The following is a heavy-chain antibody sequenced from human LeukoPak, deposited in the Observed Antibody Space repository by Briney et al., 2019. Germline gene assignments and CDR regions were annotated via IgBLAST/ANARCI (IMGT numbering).Heavy chain of an antibody. D-gene: IGHD2-15*01. CDR1: GFTFRSYA. CDR2: ISDSGGST. J-gene: IGHJ4*02. V-gene: IGHV3-23*01. CDR3: AKVTSAGSCYQSDY. Sequence: GGSLRLSCAASGFTFRSYAMSWVRQAPGQGLEWVSGISDSGGSTYYADSVKGRFTISRDNSKNTLYLQMNNLGAEDTAVYYCAKVTSAGSCYQSDYWGQGTLVTVSS.